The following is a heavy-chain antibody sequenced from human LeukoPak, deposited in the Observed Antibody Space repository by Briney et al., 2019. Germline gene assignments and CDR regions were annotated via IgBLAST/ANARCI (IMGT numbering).Heavy chain of an antibody. CDR3: ATKALTTSDFQH. Sequence: DSLKVSCKVSGYTLTELSMHWVRQAPGKGLEWMGGFDPEDGETIYAQKFQGRVTMTEDTSTDTAYMGLSSLRSEDTAVYYCATKALTTSDFQHWGQGTLVTVSS. CDR1: GYTLTELS. J-gene: IGHJ1*01. D-gene: IGHD2/OR15-2a*01. V-gene: IGHV1-24*01. CDR2: FDPEDGET.